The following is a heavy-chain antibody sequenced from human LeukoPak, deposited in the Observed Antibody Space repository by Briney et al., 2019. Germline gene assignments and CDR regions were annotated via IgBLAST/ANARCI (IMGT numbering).Heavy chain of an antibody. CDR3: ASATRGGYYDH. J-gene: IGHJ5*02. D-gene: IGHD3-22*01. V-gene: IGHV3-13*01. CDR1: GFSFSSYD. Sequence: GGSLRLSCAASGFSFSSYDFHWVRQRKGESPEWVSAIGTAGDTYYPGSVKGRFTISRENAKNSLYLQMNILEVGDTAVYYCASATRGGYYDHWGQGTLVSVSS. CDR2: IGTAGDT.